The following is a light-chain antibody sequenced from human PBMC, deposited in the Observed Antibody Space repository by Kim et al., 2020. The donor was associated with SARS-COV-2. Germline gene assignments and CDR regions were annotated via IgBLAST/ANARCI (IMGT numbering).Light chain of an antibody. CDR3: SSYTKSNSWV. CDR2: DVS. Sequence: GQSITISCTGTSSDIGAYKYVSWYQKHPGKAPKLMIYDVSNRPSGISNRFSGSKSANTASLTISGLQAEDEADYYCSSYTKSNSWVFGGGPKVTVL. V-gene: IGLV2-14*03. CDR1: SSDIGAYKY. J-gene: IGLJ3*02.